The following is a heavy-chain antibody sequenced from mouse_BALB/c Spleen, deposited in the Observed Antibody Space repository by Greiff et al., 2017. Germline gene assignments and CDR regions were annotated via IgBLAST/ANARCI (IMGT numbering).Heavy chain of an antibody. D-gene: IGHD1-2*01. CDR2: ISDGGSYT. CDR3: TRNSHYSPYWYFDV. J-gene: IGHJ1*01. CDR1: GFTFSDYY. Sequence: EVHLVESGGGLVKPGGSLKLSCAASGFTFSDYYMYWVRQTPEKRLEWVATISDGGSYTYYPDSVKGRFTISRDNAKNNLYLQMSSLKSEDTAMYYCTRNSHYSPYWYFDVWGAGTTVTVSS. V-gene: IGHV5-4*02.